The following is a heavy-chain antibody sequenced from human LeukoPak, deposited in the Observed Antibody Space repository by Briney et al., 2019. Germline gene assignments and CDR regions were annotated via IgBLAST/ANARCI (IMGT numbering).Heavy chain of an antibody. CDR2: IYYSGST. D-gene: IGHD6-6*01. V-gene: IGHV4-59*01. CDR1: GGSISSYY. J-gene: IGHJ6*03. Sequence: PETLSLTCTVSGGSISSYYWSWIRQPPGKGLEWIGYIYYSGSTNYNPSLKSRVTISVDTSKNQFSLKLSSVTAADTAVYYCARGVSIAAPAYYYYYMDVWGKGTTVTVSS. CDR3: ARGVSIAAPAYYYYYMDV.